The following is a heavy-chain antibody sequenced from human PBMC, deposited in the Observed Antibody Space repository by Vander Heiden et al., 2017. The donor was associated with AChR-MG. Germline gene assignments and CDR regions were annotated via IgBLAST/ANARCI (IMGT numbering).Heavy chain of an antibody. CDR3: TKDPRGGIYAGSYLFDS. J-gene: IGHJ4*02. D-gene: IGHD2-21*01. CDR1: GFTFGHYA. CDR2: ISGSGDSP. Sequence: EIHLLESGGGLVQPGGSLRLSCAASGFTFGHYAMRWVRQAPGKGLEWVSGISGSGDSPYYAESVKGRFTISRDNSKNTLFLQMDNLRAEDTAFYYCTKDPRGGIYAGSYLFDSWGQGTLVTVSS. V-gene: IGHV3-23*01.